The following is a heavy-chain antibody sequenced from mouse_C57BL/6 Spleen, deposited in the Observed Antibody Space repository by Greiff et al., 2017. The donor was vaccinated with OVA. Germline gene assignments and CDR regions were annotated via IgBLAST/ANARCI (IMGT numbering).Heavy chain of an antibody. V-gene: IGHV1-55*01. Sequence: QVQLQQSGAELVKPGASVKMSCKASGYTFTSYWITWVKQRPGQGLEWIGDIYPGSGSTNYNEKFKSKATLTVDTSSSTAYMQLSSLTSEDSAVYYCAYYYGSTDDYFDYWGQGTTLTVSS. CDR2: IYPGSGST. J-gene: IGHJ2*01. D-gene: IGHD1-1*01. CDR1: GYTFTSYW. CDR3: AYYYGSTDDYFDY.